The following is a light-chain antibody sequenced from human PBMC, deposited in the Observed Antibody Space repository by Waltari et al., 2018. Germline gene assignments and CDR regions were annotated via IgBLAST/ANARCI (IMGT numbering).Light chain of an antibody. J-gene: IGKJ3*01. Sequence: CRASQGISSYLAWDQQKPGKAPKLLIYAASTLQSGVPSRFSGSGSGTDFTLTISCLQSEDFATYYCQQYYSYPPFTFGPGTKVDIK. CDR1: QGISSY. V-gene: IGKV1-8*01. CDR3: QQYYSYPPFT. CDR2: AAS.